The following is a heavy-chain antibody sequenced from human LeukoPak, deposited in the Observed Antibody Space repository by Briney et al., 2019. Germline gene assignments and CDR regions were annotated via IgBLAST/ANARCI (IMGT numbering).Heavy chain of an antibody. CDR3: AIDAGDGYSYSY. J-gene: IGHJ4*02. CDR2: INTDGSST. V-gene: IGHV3-74*01. D-gene: IGHD5-24*01. CDR1: GFTFSSYW. Sequence: GGSLRLSCAASGFTFSSYWMHWVRQAPGKGLVWVSRINTDGSSTSYADSVKGRFTISRDNAKNTLYLQMNSLRAEDTAVYYCAIDAGDGYSYSYWGQGTLVAVSS.